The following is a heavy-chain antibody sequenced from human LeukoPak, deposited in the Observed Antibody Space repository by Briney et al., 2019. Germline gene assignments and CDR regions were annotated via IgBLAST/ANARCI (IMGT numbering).Heavy chain of an antibody. CDR2: INHSGST. CDR3: ARGGIQLWLVVNYFDY. Sequence: SETLSLTCAVYGGSFSGYYWSWIRQPPGKGLEWIGEINHSGSTNYNPSLKRRVTISVDTSKNQFSLKLSSVTAADTAVYYCARGGIQLWLVVNYFDYWGQGTLVTVSS. CDR1: GGSFSGYY. V-gene: IGHV4-34*01. D-gene: IGHD5-18*01. J-gene: IGHJ4*02.